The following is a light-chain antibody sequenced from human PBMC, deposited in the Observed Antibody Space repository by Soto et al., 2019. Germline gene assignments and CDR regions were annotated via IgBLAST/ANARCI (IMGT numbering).Light chain of an antibody. CDR3: QQYNPSSYT. J-gene: IGKJ2*01. CDR2: DAS. CDR1: QSISSW. Sequence: DIQMTQSPSTLSASVGDRVTITCRASQSISSWLAWYQQKPGKAPKLLIYDASSLESRVPSRFSGSGSGTEFTLTISGLRPDDFATYYCQQYNPSSYTFGQGTKLEIK. V-gene: IGKV1-5*01.